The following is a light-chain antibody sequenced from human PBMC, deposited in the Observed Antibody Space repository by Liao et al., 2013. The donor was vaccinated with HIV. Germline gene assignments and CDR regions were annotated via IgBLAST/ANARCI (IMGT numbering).Light chain of an antibody. V-gene: IGLV3-25*03. CDR3: QSADSSGTYVV. Sequence: SYELRQPPSVSVSPGQTAKITCSGDALSKQYTSWYQQKPGQSPVLVIYDDDKRPSGIPERISGSSSGTTVTLTISGVQAEDEADYYCQSADSSGTYVVFGGGTKLTVL. CDR1: ALSKQY. J-gene: IGLJ2*01. CDR2: DDD.